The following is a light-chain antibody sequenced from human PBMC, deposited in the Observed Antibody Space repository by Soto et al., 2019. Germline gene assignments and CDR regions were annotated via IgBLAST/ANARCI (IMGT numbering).Light chain of an antibody. J-gene: IGKJ1*01. Sequence: ERVMTQSPVTLSVSPGERATLSCRASQSVSSNLAWYQHKPGQAPRLHLYGTSTRATGIPARFSGSASGTEFTLTISSLQSEDFAVYYCHQYDNWPLTWTFGQGTKVEIK. CDR2: GTS. CDR3: HQYDNWPLTWT. V-gene: IGKV3-15*01. CDR1: QSVSSN.